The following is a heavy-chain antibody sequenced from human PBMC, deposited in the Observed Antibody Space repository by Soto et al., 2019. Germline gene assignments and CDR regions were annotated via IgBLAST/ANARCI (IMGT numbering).Heavy chain of an antibody. D-gene: IGHD3-10*01. Sequence: QVQLVQSGAEVKKPGASVKVSCKASGYTFSSYYMHWVRQAPGHGLEWMGIINPSGDTTTYPQNFQGRVTMTRDTSTSTLYLELSCLRSEDTAVYYCARGDGYFGSGSTSYFDNWGQGTLVTVSS. CDR2: INPSGDTT. CDR1: GYTFSSYY. CDR3: ARGDGYFGSGSTSYFDN. J-gene: IGHJ4*02. V-gene: IGHV1-46*01.